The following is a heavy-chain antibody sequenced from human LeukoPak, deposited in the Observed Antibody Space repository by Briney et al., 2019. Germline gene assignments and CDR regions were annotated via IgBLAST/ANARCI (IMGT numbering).Heavy chain of an antibody. Sequence: GASVKVSCTASGYTFTSYDINWVRQATGQGLEWMGWMNPNSGNTGYAQKFQGRVTMTRNTSISTAYMELSSLRSEDTAVYYCARGGSGSYYTYYYYYYMDVWGKGTTVTISS. CDR1: GYTFTSYD. V-gene: IGHV1-8*01. J-gene: IGHJ6*03. D-gene: IGHD3-10*01. CDR2: MNPNSGNT. CDR3: ARGGSGSYYTYYYYYYMDV.